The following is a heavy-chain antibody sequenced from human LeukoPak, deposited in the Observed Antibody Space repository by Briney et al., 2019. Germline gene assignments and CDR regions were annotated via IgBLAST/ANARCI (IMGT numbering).Heavy chain of an antibody. Sequence: PGGSLRLSCAASGFTFSSNEVNWVRQAPGKGLEWVSKSTSSGDIYYADSVRGRFTVSRDNAKNSVYLQMNSPRAEDTAVYYCRTFIIARDYWGQGTLVTVSS. CDR3: RTFIIARDY. V-gene: IGHV3-48*03. J-gene: IGHJ4*02. CDR2: KSTSSGDI. D-gene: IGHD3-10*01. CDR1: GFTFSSNE.